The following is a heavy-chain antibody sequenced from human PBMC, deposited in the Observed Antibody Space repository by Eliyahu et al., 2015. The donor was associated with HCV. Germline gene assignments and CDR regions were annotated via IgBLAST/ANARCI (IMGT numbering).Heavy chain of an antibody. D-gene: IGHD3-10*01. Sequence: QITLKESGPTLVKPTQTLTLTCTFSGFSLSTSEVAVGWIRQPPGKALEWLALIYWNDDKRYSPSLKSRLTITKDTSRNQVVLTLTNMDPVDTATYYCAQLLRPMVRGGFDPWGQGTLVTVSS. J-gene: IGHJ5*02. CDR3: AQLLRPMVRGGFDP. CDR1: GFSLSTSEVA. V-gene: IGHV2-5*01. CDR2: IYWNDDK.